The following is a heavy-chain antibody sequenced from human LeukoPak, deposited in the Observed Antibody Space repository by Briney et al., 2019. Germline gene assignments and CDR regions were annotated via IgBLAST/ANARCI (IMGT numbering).Heavy chain of an antibody. CDR2: ISGSGAST. D-gene: IGHD2-2*02. CDR1: GFTFSSYA. J-gene: IGHJ6*02. V-gene: IGHV3-23*01. CDR3: AKDRALRKYQLLYVYYYYGMDV. Sequence: GGSLRLSCAASGFTFSSYAMSWVRQAPGKGLEWVSAISGSGASTYYADSVKGRFTISRDNSKNTLYLQMNSLRAEDTAVYYCAKDRALRKYQLLYVYYYYGMDVWGQGTTVTVSS.